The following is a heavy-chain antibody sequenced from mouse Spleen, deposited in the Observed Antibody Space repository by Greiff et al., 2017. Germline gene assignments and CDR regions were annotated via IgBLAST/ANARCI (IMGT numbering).Heavy chain of an antibody. V-gene: IGHV1-55*01. CDR1: GYTFTSYW. CDR2: IYPGSGST. Sequence: QVQLQQPGAELVKPGASVKMSCKASGYTFTSYWITWVKQRPGQGLEWIGDIYPGSGSTNYNENFKSKATLTVDTSSSTAYMQLSSLTSEDSAVYYCARTDGGYYYAMDYWGQGTSVTVSS. CDR3: ARTDGGYYYAMDY. J-gene: IGHJ4*01.